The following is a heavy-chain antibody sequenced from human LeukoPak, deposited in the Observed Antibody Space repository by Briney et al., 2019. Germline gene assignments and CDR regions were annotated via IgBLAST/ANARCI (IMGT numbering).Heavy chain of an antibody. CDR1: GFTFSSHS. CDR3: ARGAYYYED. Sequence: GGSLRLSCAASGFTFSSHSMNWVRQAPGKGLEWVSYISSSSSTIYYADSVKGRFTISRDNAKNSLYLQMNSLRAGDTAVYYCARGAYYYEDWGQGTLVTVSS. D-gene: IGHD3-22*01. V-gene: IGHV3-48*01. CDR2: ISSSSSTI. J-gene: IGHJ4*02.